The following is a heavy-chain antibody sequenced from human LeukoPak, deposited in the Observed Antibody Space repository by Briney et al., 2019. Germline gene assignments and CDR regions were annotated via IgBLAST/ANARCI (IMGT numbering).Heavy chain of an antibody. Sequence: SETLSLTCTVSGGSISSHYWSWIRQPPGKGLEWIGYIYYSGSTNYNPSLKSRVTISVDTSKNQFSLKLSSVTAADTAVYYCARLYYDFWSGYHGDYWFDPWGQGTLVTVSS. CDR1: GGSISSHY. D-gene: IGHD3-3*01. V-gene: IGHV4-59*11. CDR3: ARLYYDFWSGYHGDYWFDP. J-gene: IGHJ5*02. CDR2: IYYSGST.